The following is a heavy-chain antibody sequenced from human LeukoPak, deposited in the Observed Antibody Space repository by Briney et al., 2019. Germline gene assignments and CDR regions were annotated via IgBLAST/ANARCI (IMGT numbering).Heavy chain of an antibody. CDR2: ISYDGSNK. CDR1: GFTFSSYA. D-gene: IGHD4-11*01. CDR3: ARDRREDYIRGSYYYYYGMDV. J-gene: IGHJ6*02. Sequence: PGRSLRLSCAASGFTFSSYAMHWVRQAPGKGLEWVAVISYDGSNKYYADSVKGRFTISRDNSKNTLYLQMNSLRAEDTAVYYCARDRREDYIRGSYYYYYGMDVWGQGTTVTVSS. V-gene: IGHV3-30-3*01.